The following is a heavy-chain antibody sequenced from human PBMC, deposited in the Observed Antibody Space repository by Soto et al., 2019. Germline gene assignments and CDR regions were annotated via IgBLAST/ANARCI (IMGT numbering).Heavy chain of an antibody. J-gene: IGHJ4*02. CDR1: GFTLRSYA. Sequence: GGSLRLSCAASGFTLRSYAMHWVRQAPGKGLEWVAVISYDGSNEYYADSVKGRFTISRDNSRNTLYVQMNSLRPEDSAVYYCARDQNLGYGAYFDYWGRGTLVTVSS. D-gene: IGHD4-17*01. CDR2: ISYDGSNE. CDR3: ARDQNLGYGAYFDY. V-gene: IGHV3-30-3*01.